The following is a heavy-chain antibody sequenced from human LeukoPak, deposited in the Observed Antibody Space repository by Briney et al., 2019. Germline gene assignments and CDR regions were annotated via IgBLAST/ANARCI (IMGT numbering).Heavy chain of an antibody. J-gene: IGHJ5*02. D-gene: IGHD4-17*01. CDR2: ISDSGST. CDR3: ARYDYGDCWFDP. V-gene: IGHV4-59*01. Sequence: SLETLSLTCAVYGGSFSGYYWSWIRQAPGKGLEWIGYISDSGSTNYNPSLRSRVTISVDTSKNQFSLKLSSVTAADTALYYCARYDYGDCWFDPWGQGTLVTVSS. CDR1: GGSFSGYY.